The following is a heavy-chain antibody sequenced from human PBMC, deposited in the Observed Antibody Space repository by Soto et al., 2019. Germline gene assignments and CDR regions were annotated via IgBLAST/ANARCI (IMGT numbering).Heavy chain of an antibody. Sequence: ASVKVSCKASGYTFTIYGISWVRQAPGQGLEWMGWISAYNGNTNYAQKLQGRVTMTTDTSTSTAYMELRSLRSDDTAVYYCARLHSSSARKNYYMDVWGKGTTVTVSS. CDR2: ISAYNGNT. CDR1: GYTFTIYG. V-gene: IGHV1-18*01. CDR3: ARLHSSSARKNYYMDV. D-gene: IGHD6-6*01. J-gene: IGHJ6*03.